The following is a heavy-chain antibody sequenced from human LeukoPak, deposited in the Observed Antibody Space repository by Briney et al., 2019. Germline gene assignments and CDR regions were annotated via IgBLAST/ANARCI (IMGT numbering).Heavy chain of an antibody. CDR3: VRQAGVS. V-gene: IGHV3-7*01. Sequence: GGSLRLSCAASGFPFSSYAMIWVRQAPGKGLECVANIKGDGSEKNYVDSVKGRFTISRDDAKNSLYLQMNSLRAEDTAVYYCVRQAGVSWGQGTLVTVSS. CDR1: GFPFSSYA. CDR2: IKGDGSEK. D-gene: IGHD6-19*01. J-gene: IGHJ5*02.